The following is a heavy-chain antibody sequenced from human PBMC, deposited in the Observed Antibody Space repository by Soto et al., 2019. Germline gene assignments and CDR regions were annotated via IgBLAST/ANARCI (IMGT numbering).Heavy chain of an antibody. CDR1: GFTFSTYG. Sequence: QVQLVESGGGVVQPGRSLTLSCAASGFTFSTYGMHWVRQAPGKGLEWVAIISYDGSNKNYADSVKGRFTISRDNSKNTLYLQMNSLRGEDTAVYFGAKGGSSWFYPFLDYWGQGTLVTVSS. CDR3: AKGGSSWFYPFLDY. V-gene: IGHV3-30*18. J-gene: IGHJ4*02. D-gene: IGHD6-13*01. CDR2: ISYDGSNK.